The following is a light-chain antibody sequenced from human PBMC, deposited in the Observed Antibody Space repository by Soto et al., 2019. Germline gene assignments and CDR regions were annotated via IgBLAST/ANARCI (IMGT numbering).Light chain of an antibody. Sequence: QSVLTQPASVSGSPGQSIAISCTGTSGDVGGYDYVSWYQQHPDKAPKLMIYEVTKRPSWVSNRFSGSKSGNTASLTISGLHPGDEADYYCSSHTSGSTRVFGSGTKVTVL. CDR2: EVT. CDR1: SGDVGGYDY. CDR3: SSHTSGSTRV. V-gene: IGLV2-14*01. J-gene: IGLJ1*01.